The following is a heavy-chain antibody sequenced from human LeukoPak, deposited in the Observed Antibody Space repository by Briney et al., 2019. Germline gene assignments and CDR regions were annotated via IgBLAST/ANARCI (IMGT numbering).Heavy chain of an antibody. CDR1: GGTFSSYA. CDR2: IIPIFGTA. V-gene: IGHV1-69*05. J-gene: IGHJ6*03. CDR3: AREYSPDYYYYYTDV. D-gene: IGHD5-12*01. Sequence: ASVKVSCKASGGTFSSYAISWVRQAPGQGLEWMGGIIPIFGTANYAQKFQGRVTITTDESTSTAYMELSSLRSEDTAVYYCAREYSPDYYYYYTDVWGKGTTVTVSS.